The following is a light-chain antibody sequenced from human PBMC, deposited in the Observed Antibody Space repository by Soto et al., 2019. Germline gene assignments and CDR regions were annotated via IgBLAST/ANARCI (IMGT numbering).Light chain of an antibody. CDR2: GAS. CDR1: QSVSSTY. CDR3: QHYVTSPFT. V-gene: IGKV3-20*01. Sequence: EIVLTQSPGTLSLSPGERATLSCRASQSVSSTYLAWYQQKPGQAPRLLIHGASSRATGIPDRFSGSGSGTDFTLTISRLEPEDFAVYYCQHYVTSPFTFGQGTKLEIK. J-gene: IGKJ2*01.